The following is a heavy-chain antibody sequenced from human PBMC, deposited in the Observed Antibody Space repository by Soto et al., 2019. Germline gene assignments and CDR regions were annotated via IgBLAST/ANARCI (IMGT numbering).Heavy chain of an antibody. CDR2: ISYTGRT. Sequence: PSETLSLTCTVSGGSISSDANFWSWIRQLPGRGLEWIGYISYTGRTYYTPSLNSRLTISLDTSTNLFSLRLSAVTAADTAVYFCARGSFSSSSSWFDPWGQGTLVTVSS. V-gene: IGHV4-31*03. J-gene: IGHJ5*02. CDR1: GGSISSDANF. D-gene: IGHD6-6*01. CDR3: ARGSFSSSSSWFDP.